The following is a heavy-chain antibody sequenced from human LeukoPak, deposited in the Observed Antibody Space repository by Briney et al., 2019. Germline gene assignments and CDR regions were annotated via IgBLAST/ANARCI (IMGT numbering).Heavy chain of an antibody. V-gene: IGHV4-34*01. J-gene: IGHJ6*03. CDR2: TNHSGST. Sequence: SETLSLTCAVYGGSFSGYYWSWIRQPPGKGLEWIGETNHSGSTNYNPSLKSRVTISVDTSKNQFSLKLSSVTAADTAVYYCARPIDGGYYYYMDVWGKGTTVTISS. CDR3: ARPIDGGYYYYMDV. CDR1: GGSFSGYY. D-gene: IGHD2-21*01.